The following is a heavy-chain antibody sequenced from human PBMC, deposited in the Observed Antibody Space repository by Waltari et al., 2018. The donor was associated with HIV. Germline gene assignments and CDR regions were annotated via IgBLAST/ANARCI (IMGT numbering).Heavy chain of an antibody. CDR3: AKSDIDYGMDV. J-gene: IGHJ6*02. CDR1: GLTLDDYA. Sequence: EVQLVESRGGLVQPGRSLRLSCAASGLTLDDYAMHWVRQVPGKGLEWVSGITWNSGRTGYADSVKGRFIISRDNAKNSLYLQMNSLRVEDTALYYCAKSDIDYGMDVWGQGTTVTVSS. CDR2: ITWNSGRT. D-gene: IGHD2-15*01. V-gene: IGHV3-9*01.